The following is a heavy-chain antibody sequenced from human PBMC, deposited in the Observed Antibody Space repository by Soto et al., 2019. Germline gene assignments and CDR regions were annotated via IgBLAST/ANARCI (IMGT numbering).Heavy chain of an antibody. D-gene: IGHD3-3*01. V-gene: IGHV3-53*04. CDR1: GFTVSSNY. CDR3: ARAGDRYDFWSGSTYYMDV. Sequence: EVQLVESGGGLVQPGGSLRLSCAASGFTVSSNYMSWVRQAPGKGLEWVSVIYSGGSTYYADSVKGRFTISRHNSKNTLYLQMNSLRAEDTAVYYCARAGDRYDFWSGSTYYMDVWGQGTTVTVSS. J-gene: IGHJ6*03. CDR2: IYSGGST.